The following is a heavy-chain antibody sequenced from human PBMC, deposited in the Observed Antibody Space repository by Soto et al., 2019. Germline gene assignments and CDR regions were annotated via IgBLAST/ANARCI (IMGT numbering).Heavy chain of an antibody. J-gene: IGHJ5*02. D-gene: IGHD1-1*01. CDR3: ATNNYLKNWFDP. Sequence: QITLKESGPTLVKPTQTLTLTCTFSGFSLSSSGVGVGWIRQPPGKALEWLALSYWDDDKRYRTSLRNRLTITKDTSKKQVVLTMTNMDPVDTATYYGATNNYLKNWFDPWGQGTLVTVSS. CDR1: GFSLSSSGVG. V-gene: IGHV2-5*02. CDR2: SYWDDDK.